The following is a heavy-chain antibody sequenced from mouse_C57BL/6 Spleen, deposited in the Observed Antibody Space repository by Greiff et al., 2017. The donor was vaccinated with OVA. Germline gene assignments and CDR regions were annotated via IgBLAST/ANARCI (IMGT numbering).Heavy chain of an antibody. Sequence: EVQLQQSGTVLARPGASVKMSCKTSGYTFTSYWMHWVKQRPGQGLEWIGAIYPGNSDTSYNQKFKGKAKLTAVTSASTAYMELSSLTNEDSAVYYCTRGITTVVSYFDYWGQGTTLTVSS. J-gene: IGHJ2*01. CDR3: TRGITTVVSYFDY. CDR2: IYPGNSDT. V-gene: IGHV1-5*01. CDR1: GYTFTSYW. D-gene: IGHD1-1*01.